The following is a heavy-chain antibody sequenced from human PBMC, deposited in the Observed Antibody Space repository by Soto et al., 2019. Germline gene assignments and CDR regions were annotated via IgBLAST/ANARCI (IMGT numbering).Heavy chain of an antibody. CDR2: ISSSGSTI. J-gene: IGHJ6*02. Sequence: QVQLVESGGGLVKPGGSLRLSCAASGFTFSDYYMSWIRQAPGKGLEWVSYISSSGSTIYYADSLKGRFTISRDNAKNSVYLQMNSLRAEDTAVYYCGREGRAAAPLTPYYYYGMDVWGQGHTVTVSS. V-gene: IGHV3-11*01. D-gene: IGHD6-13*01. CDR3: GREGRAAAPLTPYYYYGMDV. CDR1: GFTFSDYY.